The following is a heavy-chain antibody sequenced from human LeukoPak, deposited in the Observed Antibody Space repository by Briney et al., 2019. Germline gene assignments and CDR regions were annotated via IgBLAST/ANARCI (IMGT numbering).Heavy chain of an antibody. Sequence: PSQTLSLTCTVSGGSISSGGYYWSWIRQPPGKGLEWIGYIYHSGSTYYNPSLKSRVTMSVDRSKNHFSLKLTSVTAADTAVYYCVRERLMAAAGTRYFDYWGQGTLVTVSS. CDR3: VRERLMAAAGTRYFDY. CDR2: IYHSGST. D-gene: IGHD6-13*01. J-gene: IGHJ4*02. CDR1: GGSISSGGYY. V-gene: IGHV4-30-2*01.